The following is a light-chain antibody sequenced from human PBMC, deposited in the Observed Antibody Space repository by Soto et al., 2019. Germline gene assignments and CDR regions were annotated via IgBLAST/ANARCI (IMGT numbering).Light chain of an antibody. J-gene: IGLJ2*01. CDR3: SSYAGSNNRVV. CDR1: SSDIGAYYY. Sequence: QSALTQPPSASGSPGQSVTISCTGTSSDIGAYYYVSWYQQHPGKAPKLMIYEVSKRPSGVPDRFSGSKSGNTASLTVSGLQAEDEADYYCSSYAGSNNRVVFGGGNKLTVL. CDR2: EVS. V-gene: IGLV2-8*01.